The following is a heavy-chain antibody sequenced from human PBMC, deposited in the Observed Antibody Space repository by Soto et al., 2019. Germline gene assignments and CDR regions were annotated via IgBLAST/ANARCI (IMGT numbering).Heavy chain of an antibody. Sequence: PSETLSLTCTVSGGSIISYYWSWIRQPPGKGLEWIGYIYYSGSTNYNPSLKSRVTISVDTSKNQFSLKLSSVTAADTAVYYCARDLVYYGSGGFDYWGQGTLVTVSS. J-gene: IGHJ4*02. D-gene: IGHD3-10*01. V-gene: IGHV4-59*12. CDR2: IYYSGST. CDR3: ARDLVYYGSGGFDY. CDR1: GGSIISYY.